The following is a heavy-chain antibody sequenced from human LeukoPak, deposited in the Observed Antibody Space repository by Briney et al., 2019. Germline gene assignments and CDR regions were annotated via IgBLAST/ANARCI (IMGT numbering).Heavy chain of an antibody. CDR1: GGSISSGGYY. D-gene: IGHD3-10*01. CDR3: ARSSNMVREAGLDP. J-gene: IGHJ5*02. CDR2: IYYSGST. Sequence: PSETLSLTCTVSGGSISSGGYYWSWIRQHPGKGLEWIGYIYYSGSTYYNPSLKSRVTISVDTSKNQFSLELSSVTAADTAVYYCARSSNMVREAGLDPWGQGTLVTVSS. V-gene: IGHV4-31*03.